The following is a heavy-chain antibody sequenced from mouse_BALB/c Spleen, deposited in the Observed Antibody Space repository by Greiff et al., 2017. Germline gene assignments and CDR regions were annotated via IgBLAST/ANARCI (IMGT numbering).Heavy chain of an antibody. D-gene: IGHD2-4*01. V-gene: IGHV5-6-5*01. CDR3: ARGGMITTFAY. Sequence: EVQGVESGGGLVKPGGSLKLSCAASGFTFSSYAMSWVRQTPEKRLEWVASISSGGSTYYPDSVKGRFTISRDNARNILYLQMSSLRSEDTAMYYCARGGMITTFAYWGQGTLVTVSA. CDR1: GFTFSSYA. J-gene: IGHJ3*01. CDR2: ISSGGST.